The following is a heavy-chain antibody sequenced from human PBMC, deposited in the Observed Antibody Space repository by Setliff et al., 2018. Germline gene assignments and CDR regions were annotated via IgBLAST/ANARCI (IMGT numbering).Heavy chain of an antibody. Sequence: ASVKVSCKASGYRFNQYGITWVRQAPGQGLEWMGWISAYSGNTSYGQRVQGRVTLTTDTSTSTAYMELRNLRSDDTAVYFCAREGSGIDSTGYSRLLYHWGQGTLVTVSS. V-gene: IGHV1-18*01. J-gene: IGHJ4*02. D-gene: IGHD3-22*01. CDR3: AREGSGIDSTGYSRLLYH. CDR2: ISAYSGNT. CDR1: GYRFNQYG.